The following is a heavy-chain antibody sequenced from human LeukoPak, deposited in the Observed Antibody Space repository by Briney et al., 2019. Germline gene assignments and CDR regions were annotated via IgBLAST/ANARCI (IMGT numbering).Heavy chain of an antibody. J-gene: IGHJ4*02. Sequence: ASVKVSCKGSGGTFSSYAISSVRQAPGHGREWMGRIIPILGIANYAQKFQGRVTLTADKSQRPALLELSSLRSEDTAVYYCARLSDGYNYQDGRGQATLVTVSS. CDR1: GGTFSSYA. D-gene: IGHD5-24*01. CDR3: ARLSDGYNYQDG. CDR2: IIPILGIA. V-gene: IGHV1-69*04.